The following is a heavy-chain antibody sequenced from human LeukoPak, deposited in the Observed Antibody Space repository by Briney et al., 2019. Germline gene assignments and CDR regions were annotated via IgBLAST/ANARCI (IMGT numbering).Heavy chain of an antibody. D-gene: IGHD1-26*01. J-gene: IGHJ4*02. CDR3: ARSSGSYSRRFDY. CDR2: IYYSGST. CDR1: GGSISSYY. Sequence: SETLSLTCTVSGGSISSYYWSWIRQPPGKGLEWIGYIYYSGSTNYNPSLKSRVTISVDTSKNQFSLKLSSVTAADTAVYYCARSSGSYSRRFDYWGQGTLVTVSS. V-gene: IGHV4-59*12.